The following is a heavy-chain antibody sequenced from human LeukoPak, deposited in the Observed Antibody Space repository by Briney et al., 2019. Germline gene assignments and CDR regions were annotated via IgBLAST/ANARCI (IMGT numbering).Heavy chain of an antibody. D-gene: IGHD6-19*01. CDR2: ISSSSSTI. V-gene: IGHV3-48*04. CDR1: GFTFSSYS. CDR3: ARRVYNSGWYIDY. J-gene: IGHJ4*02. Sequence: PGGSLRLSCAASGFTFSSYSMNWVRQAPGKGLEWVSYISSSSSTIYYADSVKGRFTISRDNAKNSLYLQMNSLRAEDTAVYYCARRVYNSGWYIDYWGQGTLVTVSS.